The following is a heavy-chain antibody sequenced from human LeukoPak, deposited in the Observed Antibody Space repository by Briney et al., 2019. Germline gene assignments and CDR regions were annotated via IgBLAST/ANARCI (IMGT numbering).Heavy chain of an antibody. V-gene: IGHV4-39*07. Sequence: SETLSLTCTVSGGSISSSSYYWGWIRQPPGKGLEWIGSIHYSGSTYYNPSLKSRVTISVDTSKNQFSLKLSSVTAADTAVYYCARVRYSSSWPDAFDIWGQGTMVTVSS. CDR1: GGSISSSSYY. D-gene: IGHD6-13*01. CDR2: IHYSGST. CDR3: ARVRYSSSWPDAFDI. J-gene: IGHJ3*02.